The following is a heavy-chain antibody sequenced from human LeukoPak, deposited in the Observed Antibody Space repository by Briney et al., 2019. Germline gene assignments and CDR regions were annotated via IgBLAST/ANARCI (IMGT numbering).Heavy chain of an antibody. CDR1: GFTFSSYG. CDR3: ARTRGWCSSGCNLDY. J-gene: IGHJ4*02. V-gene: IGHV3-30*02. Sequence: GGSLRLSCAASGFTFSSYGMHWVRQAPGKGLEWVAFIRYDGSNKYYADSVKGRFTISRDNSKNTLYLQMNSLRAEDTAVYYCARTRGWCSSGCNLDYWGQGTLVTVSS. D-gene: IGHD6-19*01. CDR2: IRYDGSNK.